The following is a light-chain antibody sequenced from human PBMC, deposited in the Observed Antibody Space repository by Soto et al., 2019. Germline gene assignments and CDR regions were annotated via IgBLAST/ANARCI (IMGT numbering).Light chain of an antibody. Sequence: DIQMTQSPSSLSASVGDTVSIICQATQAIFVFLNWYQIKPGKAPKLLISDSSNLKRGVPSRFSGSGSGTNFSLTITGLQPEDFAMYYCQQYDDLPLTFGGGTKVEIK. CDR1: QAIFVF. CDR3: QQYDDLPLT. J-gene: IGKJ4*01. CDR2: DSS. V-gene: IGKV1-33*01.